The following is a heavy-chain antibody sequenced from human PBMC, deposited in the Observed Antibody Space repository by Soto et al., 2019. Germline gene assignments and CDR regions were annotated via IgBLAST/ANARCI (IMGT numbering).Heavy chain of an antibody. D-gene: IGHD2-2*02. V-gene: IGHV3-7*01. CDR3: ARRYCSSKSCYKHYYYMDV. Sequence: GGSLRLSCAASGFTFSSYWMSWVRQAPGKGLEWVANIKQDGSEKYYVDSVKGRFTISRDNAKNSLYLQMNSLRAEDTAVYYCARRYCSSKSCYKHYYYMDVWGKATTVTVSS. CDR1: GFTFSSYW. CDR2: IKQDGSEK. J-gene: IGHJ6*03.